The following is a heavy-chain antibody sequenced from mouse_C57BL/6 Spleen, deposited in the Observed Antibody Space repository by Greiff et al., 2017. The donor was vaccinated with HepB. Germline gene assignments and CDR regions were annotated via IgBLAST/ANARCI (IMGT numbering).Heavy chain of an antibody. CDR2: ISYDGSN. V-gene: IGHV3-6*01. J-gene: IGHJ1*03. CDR3: ARKRSNYVWYFDV. CDR1: GYSITSGYY. D-gene: IGHD2-5*01. Sequence: EVKLMESGPGLVKPSQSLSLTCSVTGYSITSGYYWNWIRQFPGNNLEWMGYISYDGSNNYNPSLKNRISITRDTSKNQFFLKLNSVTTEDTATYYCARKRSNYVWYFDVWGTGTTVTVSS.